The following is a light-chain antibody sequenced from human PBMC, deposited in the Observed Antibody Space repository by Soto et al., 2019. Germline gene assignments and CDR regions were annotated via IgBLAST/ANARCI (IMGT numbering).Light chain of an antibody. CDR1: LPISNY. CDR3: QKYNSAPLT. Sequence: DIQMTQSPSSLSASVGDRVTITCRASLPISNYLAWYQQKPGKIPNLLIYAASTVHAGVPSRVSGGGSGTELTLTISSLQSEDVAAYYCQKYNSAPLTFGGGTKVDIK. CDR2: AAS. J-gene: IGKJ4*01. V-gene: IGKV1-27*01.